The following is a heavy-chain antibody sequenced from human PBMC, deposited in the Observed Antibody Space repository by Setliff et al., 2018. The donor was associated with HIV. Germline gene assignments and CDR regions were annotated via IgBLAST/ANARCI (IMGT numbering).Heavy chain of an antibody. CDR2: VSYSGTT. Sequence: ASETLSLTCTVSSGSFSSRHYWGWIRQSPGKGLEWIGSVSYSGTTYYNPSLRSRITISVDTSKNQFSLIVSSVTAADTATYYCARHQSGYNFSPLDNWGLGSLVTVSS. CDR1: SGSFSSRHY. V-gene: IGHV4-39*01. CDR3: ARHQSGYNFSPLDN. D-gene: IGHD5-12*01. J-gene: IGHJ4*02.